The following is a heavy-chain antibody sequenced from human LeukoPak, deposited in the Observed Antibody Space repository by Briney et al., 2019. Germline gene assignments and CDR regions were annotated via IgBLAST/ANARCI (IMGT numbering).Heavy chain of an antibody. V-gene: IGHV4-30-4*08. D-gene: IGHD4-17*01. CDR2: IYYSGST. CDR3: ARADGDYAGY. J-gene: IGHJ4*02. CDR1: GGSISSGDYY. Sequence: SETLSLTCAVCGGSISSGDYYWSWIRQPPGKGLEWIGYIYYSGSTYYNPSLKSRVTISVDTSKNQFSLKLSSVTAADTAVYYCARADGDYAGYWGQGTLVTVSS.